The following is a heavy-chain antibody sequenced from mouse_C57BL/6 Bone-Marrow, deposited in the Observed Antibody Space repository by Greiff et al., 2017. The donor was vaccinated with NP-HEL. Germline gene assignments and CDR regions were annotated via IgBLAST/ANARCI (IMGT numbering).Heavy chain of an antibody. D-gene: IGHD1-1*01. CDR2: IYPGGGYT. J-gene: IGHJ2*01. V-gene: IGHV1-63*01. Sequence: QVQLQQSGAELVRPGTSVQMSCKASGYTFTNYWIGWAKQRPGHGLEWIGDIYPGGGYTNYNEKFKGKATLTADKSSSTAYMQFSSLTSEDSAIYYCAREGLLRYYFDYWGQGTTLTVSS. CDR3: AREGLLRYYFDY. CDR1: GYTFTNYW.